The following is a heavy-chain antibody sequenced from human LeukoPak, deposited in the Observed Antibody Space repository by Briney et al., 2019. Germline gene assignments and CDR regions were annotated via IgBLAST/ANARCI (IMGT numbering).Heavy chain of an antibody. CDR2: INPDGSIR. CDR1: GLTFSTYW. Sequence: GGSLRLSCAASGLTFSTYWMHWVRQAPGKGLAWVARINPDGSIRTYANSVQGRVTISRGTAKDTLFLQMNSLRAEDTAVHYCAREARVGGALQYWGQGTPVTVSS. J-gene: IGHJ4*02. V-gene: IGHV3-74*03. CDR3: AREARVGGALQY. D-gene: IGHD1-26*01.